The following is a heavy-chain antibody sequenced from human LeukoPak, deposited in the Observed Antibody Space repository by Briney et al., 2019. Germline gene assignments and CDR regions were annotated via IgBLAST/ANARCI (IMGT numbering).Heavy chain of an antibody. CDR1: GYSFTSYW. CDR3: ARFSELPYDSSGYLDY. Sequence: GESLKISCKGSGYSFTSYWIGWVRQMPGKGLEWMGIIYPGDSDTRYSPSFQGQVTISADKSISTAYLQWSSLKASDTAMYYCARFSELPYDSSGYLDYWGQGTLVTVSS. J-gene: IGHJ4*02. D-gene: IGHD3-22*01. CDR2: IYPGDSDT. V-gene: IGHV5-51*01.